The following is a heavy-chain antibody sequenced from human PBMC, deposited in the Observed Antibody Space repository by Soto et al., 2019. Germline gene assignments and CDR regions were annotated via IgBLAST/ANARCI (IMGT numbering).Heavy chain of an antibody. CDR2: IYWDDDK. CDR3: AHRSSAAGTLVWFDP. CDR1: GVSLSTSGVG. D-gene: IGHD6-13*01. Sequence: QITLKESGPTLVKPTQTLTLTCTFSGVSLSTSGVGVGWIRQPPGKALEWLALIYWDDDKRYSPSLKSRLTITKDTSKNLVVLNMNNMDPVDTATYYCAHRSSAAGTLVWFDPWGQGTLVTVSS. V-gene: IGHV2-5*02. J-gene: IGHJ5*02.